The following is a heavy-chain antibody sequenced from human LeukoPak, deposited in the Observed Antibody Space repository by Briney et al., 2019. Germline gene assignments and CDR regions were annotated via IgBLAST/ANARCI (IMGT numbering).Heavy chain of an antibody. J-gene: IGHJ4*02. D-gene: IGHD3-3*01. CDR2: INPNSGGT. CDR1: GYTFTGYY. Sequence: GASVKVSCKASGYTFTGYYMHWVRQAPGQGLEWMGWINPNSGGTNYAQKFQGRVTMTRDTSISTAYVELSRLRSDDAAVYYCARYYDFWSGSLGYWGQGTLVTVSS. CDR3: ARYYDFWSGSLGY. V-gene: IGHV1-2*02.